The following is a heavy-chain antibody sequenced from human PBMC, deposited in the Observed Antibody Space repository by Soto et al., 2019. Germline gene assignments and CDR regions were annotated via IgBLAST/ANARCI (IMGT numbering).Heavy chain of an antibody. Sequence: GASVKVSCKASGYTFTIDGISCGLQSPLQGLEWMGWISAYNGNTNYAQKLQGRVTMTTDTSTSTAYMELRSLRSDDTAVYYCARHRAWNYAVRYYFDYWGQGTLVTVSS. CDR2: ISAYNGNT. CDR3: ARHRAWNYAVRYYFDY. D-gene: IGHD1-7*01. V-gene: IGHV1-18*04. CDR1: GYTFTIDG. J-gene: IGHJ4*02.